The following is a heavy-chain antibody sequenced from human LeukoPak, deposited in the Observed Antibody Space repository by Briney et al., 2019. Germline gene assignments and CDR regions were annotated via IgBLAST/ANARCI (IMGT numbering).Heavy chain of an antibody. D-gene: IGHD3-22*01. CDR3: SRDGAYYDSSGYYYALD. CDR1: GGSISSSNYY. V-gene: IGHV4-39*07. J-gene: IGHJ4*02. CDR2: IYYSGSP. Sequence: ASETLSLTCTVSGGSISSSNYYWGWIRQPPGKGLEWIGSIYYSGSPYYNPSLKSRVTISVDTSKNQFSLKLSSVTAADTAVYYCSRDGAYYDSSGYYYALDWGQGTLVTVSS.